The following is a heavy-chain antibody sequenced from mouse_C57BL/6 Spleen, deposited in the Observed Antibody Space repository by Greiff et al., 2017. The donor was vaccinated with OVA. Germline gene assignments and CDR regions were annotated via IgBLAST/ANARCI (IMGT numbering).Heavy chain of an antibody. J-gene: IGHJ3*01. D-gene: IGHD1-1*01. CDR3: ARHEGSHYYGSSYPFAY. CDR1: GYTFTEYT. V-gene: IGHV1-62-2*01. Sequence: QVQLQQSGAELVKPGASVKLSCKASGYTFTEYTIHWVKQRSGQGLEWIGWFYPGSGSIKYNEKFKDKDTLTADKSSSTVYMELSILTSEDSAVYFCARHEGSHYYGSSYPFAYWGQGTLVTVSA. CDR2: FYPGSGSI.